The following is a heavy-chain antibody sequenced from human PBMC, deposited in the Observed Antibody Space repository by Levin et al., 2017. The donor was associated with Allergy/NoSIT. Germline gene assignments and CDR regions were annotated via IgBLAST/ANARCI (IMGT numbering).Heavy chain of an antibody. D-gene: IGHD3-10*01. V-gene: IGHV3-23*01. CDR2: ISGSGGST. J-gene: IGHJ3*02. Sequence: GESLKISCAASGFTFSSYAMSWVRQAPGKGLEWVSAISGSGGSTYYADSVKGRFTISRDNSKNTLYLQMNSLRAEDTAVYYCAKDPFSSRVTPSSRGGIDGFDIWGQGTMVTVSS. CDR1: GFTFSSYA. CDR3: AKDPFSSRVTPSSRGGIDGFDI.